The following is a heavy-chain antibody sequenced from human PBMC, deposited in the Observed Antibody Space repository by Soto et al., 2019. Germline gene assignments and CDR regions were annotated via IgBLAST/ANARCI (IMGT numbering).Heavy chain of an antibody. CDR3: ASHLNYDSSGYDAFDI. Sequence: PGESLKISCKGSGYSFTSYWISWVRQMPGKGLEWMGRIDPSDSYTNYSPSFQGHVTISADKSISTAYLQWSSLKASDTAMYYCASHLNYDSSGYDAFDIWGQGTMVTVSS. D-gene: IGHD3-22*01. J-gene: IGHJ3*02. CDR1: GYSFTSYW. V-gene: IGHV5-10-1*01. CDR2: IDPSDSYT.